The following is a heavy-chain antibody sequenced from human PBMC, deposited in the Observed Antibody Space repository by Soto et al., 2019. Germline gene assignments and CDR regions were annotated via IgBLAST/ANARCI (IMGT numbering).Heavy chain of an antibody. J-gene: IGHJ5*02. D-gene: IGHD3-10*01. Sequence: GASVKVSCTASGYTFTSYYMHWVRQAPGQGLEWMGIINPSGGSTSYAQKFQGRVTMTRDTSTSTVYMELSSLRSEDTAVYYCAREGGPGSGSHNWFDPWGQGTLVTVSS. CDR3: AREGGPGSGSHNWFDP. V-gene: IGHV1-46*01. CDR2: INPSGGST. CDR1: GYTFTSYY.